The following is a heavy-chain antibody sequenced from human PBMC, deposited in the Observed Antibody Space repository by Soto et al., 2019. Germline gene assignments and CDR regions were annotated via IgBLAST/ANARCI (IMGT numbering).Heavy chain of an antibody. CDR2: IIPVFGRP. D-gene: IGHD5-12*01. CDR3: AREGSGYNL. J-gene: IGHJ1*01. Sequence: SVNVSCKSSGGSFSSFCISWVRQAPGQGLECMGWIIPVFGRPNYAQRFRGRLTITADESTNTVYLELIDLRSEDTAVYYCAREGSGYNLWGQGTQVTVSS. CDR1: GGSFSSFC. V-gene: IGHV1-69*13.